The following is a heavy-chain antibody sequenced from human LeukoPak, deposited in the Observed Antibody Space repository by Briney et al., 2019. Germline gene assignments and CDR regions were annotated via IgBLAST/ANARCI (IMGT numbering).Heavy chain of an antibody. Sequence: PGTSLRLSCAASGFTFRGNLLHWVRQAPGKGLEWVAGSSSDGGEQYYADSVKGRFTFSRDNSKSTLVLQMSSLRPDDTAVYYCARESSSRRFVFEVWGQGTLVTVSS. D-gene: IGHD6-13*01. J-gene: IGHJ3*01. CDR2: SSSDGGEQ. CDR1: GFTFRGNL. V-gene: IGHV3-30*15. CDR3: ARESSSRRFVFEV.